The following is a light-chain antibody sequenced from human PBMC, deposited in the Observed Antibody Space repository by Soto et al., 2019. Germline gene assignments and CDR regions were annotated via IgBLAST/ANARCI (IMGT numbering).Light chain of an antibody. CDR1: HGISSA. CDR3: QQFNDYPPLT. J-gene: IGKJ4*01. V-gene: IGKV1D-13*01. CDR2: DAS. Sequence: AIQLTQSPSSLSAAVGDRVTITCRASHGISSALALYQQKPGKAPKLLIYDASSLESGVPSRFIGSGFGTYFTLTISSLQPEDFATYYCQQFNDYPPLTFGGGTKVEIK.